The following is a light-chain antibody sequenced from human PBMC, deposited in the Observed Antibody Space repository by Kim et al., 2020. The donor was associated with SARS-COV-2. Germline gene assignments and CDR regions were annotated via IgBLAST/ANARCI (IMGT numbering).Light chain of an antibody. CDR3: QQFNNYPIT. Sequence: GYRVTITCRASQGISSALAWYQQKPGKPPRLLIYDASSLERGVPSRFSGSGSGTDFTLTISSLQPEDFATYYCQQFNNYPITFGQGTRLEIK. V-gene: IGKV1D-13*01. CDR2: DAS. CDR1: QGISSA. J-gene: IGKJ5*01.